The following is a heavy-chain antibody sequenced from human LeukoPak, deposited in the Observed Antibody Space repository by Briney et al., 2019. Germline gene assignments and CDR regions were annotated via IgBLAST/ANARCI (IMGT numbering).Heavy chain of an antibody. CDR3: ARDRPYYDFWSGQISVYYYYGMDV. V-gene: IGHV1-2*06. J-gene: IGHJ6*02. Sequence: ASVKVSCMTSGYTFTGYQIHWVRQAPGQGLEWMGRINPNSGGTKYAQKFQGRLTMTRDTSISTAYMELSRLRSDDTAVYYCARDRPYYDFWSGQISVYYYYGMDVWGQGTTVTVSS. D-gene: IGHD3-3*01. CDR1: GYTFTGYQ. CDR2: INPNSGGT.